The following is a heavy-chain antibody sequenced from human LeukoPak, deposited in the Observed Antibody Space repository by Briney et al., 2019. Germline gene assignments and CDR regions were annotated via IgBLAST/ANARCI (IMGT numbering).Heavy chain of an antibody. V-gene: IGHV4-31*03. J-gene: IGHJ5*02. CDR2: IYYSGST. D-gene: IGHD4-17*01. CDR3: AGDLAGYGDSQLFDP. Sequence: SETLSLTCTVSGGSISSGGYYRSWIRQHPGKGLEWIGYIYYSGSTYYNPSLKSRVTISVDTSKNQFSLKLSSVTAADTAVYYCAGDLAGYGDSQLFDPWGQGTLVTVSS. CDR1: GGSISSGGYY.